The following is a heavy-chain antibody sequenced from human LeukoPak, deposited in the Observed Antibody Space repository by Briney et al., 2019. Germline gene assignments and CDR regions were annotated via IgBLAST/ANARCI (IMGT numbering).Heavy chain of an antibody. CDR3: ARDPYSGFDKRVYYFDY. J-gene: IGHJ4*02. D-gene: IGHD5-12*01. Sequence: QPGGSLRLSCAASGFTVSINYMSWVRQAPGKGLEWVSVIYSGGNTYYADSVKGRFTISRDNSKNSLYLQMNSLRAEDTAVYYCARDPYSGFDKRVYYFDYWGQGTLVTVSS. CDR1: GFTVSINY. V-gene: IGHV3-53*01. CDR2: IYSGGNT.